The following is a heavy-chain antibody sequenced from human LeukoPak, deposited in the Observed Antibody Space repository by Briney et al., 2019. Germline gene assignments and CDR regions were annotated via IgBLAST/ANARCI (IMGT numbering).Heavy chain of an antibody. CDR1: GYIFSNYW. Sequence: GESLRISCKGSGYIFSNYWISWVRQMPGKGLEWMGRIDPTDSYTNYSPSFQGHVTMSVDKSTSTAYLQWSSLKASDTAMYYCARQTTVTTQSDYWGQGTLVTVSS. CDR2: IDPTDSYT. D-gene: IGHD4-17*01. V-gene: IGHV5-10-1*01. J-gene: IGHJ4*02. CDR3: ARQTTVTTQSDY.